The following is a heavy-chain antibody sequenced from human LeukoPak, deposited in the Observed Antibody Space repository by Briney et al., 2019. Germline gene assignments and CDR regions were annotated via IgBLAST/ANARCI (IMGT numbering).Heavy chain of an antibody. CDR3: AKQAGWGGFFYFLPFDS. D-gene: IGHD3-3*01. CDR2: FGHNGGIT. Sequence: GGSLRLSCAASGFTFSSYSMNWVRQAPGKGLEWVSGFGHNGGITYAESVKGRFTISRDNSKNSLYLQTNSLRTEDTAVYFCAKQAGWGGFFYFLPFDSWGQGTLVTVSS. V-gene: IGHV3-23*01. CDR1: GFTFSSYS. J-gene: IGHJ4*02.